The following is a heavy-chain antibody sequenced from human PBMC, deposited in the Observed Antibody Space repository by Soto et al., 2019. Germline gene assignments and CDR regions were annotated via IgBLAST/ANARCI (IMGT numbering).Heavy chain of an antibody. Sequence: QVHLVQSGAEVKKPGSSVNVSCKASGGTFSNYAITWVRQAPGQGLEWVGRIIPIFGTTNVTQKFQGRVQITADESTTTAYMELSGVRSDDTAVYYCAKDGGAEGYFGNWLAPWGQGTLVTVSS. CDR1: GGTFSNYA. CDR3: AKDGGAEGYFGNWLAP. CDR2: IIPIFGTT. J-gene: IGHJ5*02. V-gene: IGHV1-69*15. D-gene: IGHD1-26*01.